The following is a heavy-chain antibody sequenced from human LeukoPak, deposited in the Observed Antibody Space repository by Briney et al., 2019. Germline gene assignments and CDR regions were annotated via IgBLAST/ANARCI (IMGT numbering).Heavy chain of an antibody. CDR3: ARDRGVVATGYYYYFMDV. Sequence: SETLSLTCNVSGGSTSNYYWSWIRQPAGKGLEWIGRVYNSIDTKYNPSLKSRVTMSVDTSKNQFSLKLSSVTAADTAVYYCARDRGVVATGYYYYFMDVWGRGTTVTVSS. D-gene: IGHD5-12*01. V-gene: IGHV4-4*07. J-gene: IGHJ6*03. CDR2: VYNSIDT. CDR1: GGSTSNYY.